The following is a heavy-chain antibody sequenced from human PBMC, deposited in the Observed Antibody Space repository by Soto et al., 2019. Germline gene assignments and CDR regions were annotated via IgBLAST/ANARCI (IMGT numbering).Heavy chain of an antibody. CDR1: GFTFSSYA. D-gene: IGHD3-3*01. V-gene: IGHV3-23*01. CDR2: ISGSGGST. CDR3: AKPSLLDFWSGYYNY. Sequence: GGSLRLSCAASGFTFSSYAMSWVRQAPGKGLEWVSAISGSGGSTYYADSVKGRFTISRDNSKNTLYLQMNSLRAEDTAVYYCAKPSLLDFWSGYYNYWGQGTLVPVSS. J-gene: IGHJ4*02.